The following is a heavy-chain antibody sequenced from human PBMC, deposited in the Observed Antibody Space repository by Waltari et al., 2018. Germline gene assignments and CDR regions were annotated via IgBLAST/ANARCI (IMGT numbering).Heavy chain of an antibody. CDR1: GESMSSSYV. D-gene: IGHD2-15*01. J-gene: IGHJ4*02. CDR3: ARDRGRGLYLDS. V-gene: IGHV4-4*02. CDR2: VHGDGKT. Sequence: QLQLQESGPGLVKPSGTLSLTCAVSGESMSSSYVWNWVRQPPGKGLEWIGQVHGDGKTNYNPSFASRLTISLDTSTDHFSLRLTSATAADTAVYYCARDRGRGLYLDSWGQGILVTVSP.